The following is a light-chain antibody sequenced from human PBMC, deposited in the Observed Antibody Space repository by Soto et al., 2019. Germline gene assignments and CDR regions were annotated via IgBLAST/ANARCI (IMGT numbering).Light chain of an antibody. CDR2: STH. CDR1: TGAVTSGHY. Sequence: QAVVTQEPSLSVSPGGTVTLTCASSTGAVTSGHYPNWIQQRPGQAPRSLIHSTHIKHSWTPARISGSLLGGKAALTLSGVQPEDEAEYYCLLYYDGAQVFGGGTQLTVL. V-gene: IGLV7-43*01. J-gene: IGLJ2*01. CDR3: LLYYDGAQV.